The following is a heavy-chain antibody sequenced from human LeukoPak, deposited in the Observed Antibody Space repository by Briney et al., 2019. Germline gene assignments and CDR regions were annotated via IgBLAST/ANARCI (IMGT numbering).Heavy chain of an antibody. D-gene: IGHD3-10*01. CDR1: GGSISSSSYY. J-gene: IGHJ3*02. Sequence: SETLSLTCTVSGGSISSSSYYWGWIRQPPGKGLEWIGRIYTSGSTNYNPSLKSRVTISIDTSKNQFSLKLSSVTAADTAVYYCARGEVLLWENAFDIWGQGTMVTVSS. CDR3: ARGEVLLWENAFDI. V-gene: IGHV4-39*07. CDR2: IYTSGST.